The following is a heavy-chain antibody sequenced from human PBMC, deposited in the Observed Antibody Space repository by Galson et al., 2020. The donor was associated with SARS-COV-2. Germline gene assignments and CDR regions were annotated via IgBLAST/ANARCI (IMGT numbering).Heavy chain of an antibody. CDR2: ILGSGSGT. CDR1: GFNFSSSA. J-gene: IGHJ4*02. V-gene: IGHV3-23*01. D-gene: IGHD3-10*01. Sequence: GGYLILSCAASGFNFSSSAMGWVRKAPGGPEWVSVILGSGSGTYYADSVRGRFTISRDNSKDTVYLQVNSLRDEDTAVYYCAKVRSGTFFFDYWGQGTLVTVSS. CDR3: AKVRSGTFFFDY.